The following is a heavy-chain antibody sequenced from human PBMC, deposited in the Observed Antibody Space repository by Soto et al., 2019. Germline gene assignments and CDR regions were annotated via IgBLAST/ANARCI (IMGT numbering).Heavy chain of an antibody. CDR1: GGSISSGGYS. V-gene: IGHV4-30-2*01. J-gene: IGHJ4*02. Sequence: TLSLTCAVSGGSISSGGYSWSWIRQPPGKGLEWIGYIYHSGSTYYNPSLKSRVTISVDGSKNQFSLKLSSVTAADTAVYYCARERYSGYGFFDYWGQGTLVTVSS. D-gene: IGHD5-12*01. CDR3: ARERYSGYGFFDY. CDR2: IYHSGST.